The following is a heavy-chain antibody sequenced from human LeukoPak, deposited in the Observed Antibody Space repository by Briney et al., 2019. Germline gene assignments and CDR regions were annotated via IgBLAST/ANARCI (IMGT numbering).Heavy chain of an antibody. Sequence: ASVKVSCKASGYIFTDYYMHWVRQAPGQELGWMGRINPNSGDTNYAQKFQGKISMTADTSTSTAYMELRRLRSDDTAVYYCAKGFDAADYYWGQGGFDFWGQGTKVIVSS. J-gene: IGHJ3*01. D-gene: IGHD3-16*01. CDR2: INPNSGDT. CDR3: AKGFDAADYYWGQGGFDF. V-gene: IGHV1/OR15-1*04. CDR1: GYIFTDYY.